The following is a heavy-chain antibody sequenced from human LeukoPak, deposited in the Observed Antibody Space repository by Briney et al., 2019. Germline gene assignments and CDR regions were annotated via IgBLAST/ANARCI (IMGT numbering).Heavy chain of an antibody. CDR3: ARDLFAVATTDSRFDY. V-gene: IGHV3-21*01. D-gene: IGHD5-12*01. CDR2: ISGSSSYI. J-gene: IGHJ4*02. Sequence: GGSLRLSCAASGFTFSSYSMNWVRQVPGKGLEWVSSISGSSSYIYYADSLKGRFTMSRDNAKNSLYPQMNSLRAEDTAVYYCARDLFAVATTDSRFDYWGQGTLVTVSS. CDR1: GFTFSSYS.